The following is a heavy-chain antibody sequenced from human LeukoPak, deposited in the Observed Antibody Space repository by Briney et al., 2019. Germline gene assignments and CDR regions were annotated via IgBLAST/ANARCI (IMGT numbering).Heavy chain of an antibody. J-gene: IGHJ4*02. Sequence: SVKVSCKASGGTFSSYAISWVRQAPGQGLEWMGGIIPIFGTANYAQKFQGRVTITADESTSTAYMELSSLRSDDTAVYYCARVARGQWLVNGNFDYWGQGTLVTVSS. V-gene: IGHV1-69*13. CDR2: IIPIFGTA. D-gene: IGHD6-19*01. CDR1: GGTFSSYA. CDR3: ARVARGQWLVNGNFDY.